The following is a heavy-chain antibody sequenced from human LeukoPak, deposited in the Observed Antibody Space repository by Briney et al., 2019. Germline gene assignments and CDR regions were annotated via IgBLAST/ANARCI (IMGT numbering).Heavy chain of an antibody. V-gene: IGHV3-30-3*01. CDR2: ISYDGSNK. CDR1: GFTFSSYA. J-gene: IGHJ6*03. Sequence: PGGSLRLSCAASGFTFSSYAMHWVRQAPGKGLEWVAVISYDGSNKYYADSVKGRFTISRDNSKNTLYLQMNSLRAEDTAVYYCARDKFRDFYYYYYMDVWGKGTTVTVSS. D-gene: IGHD3-3*01. CDR3: ARDKFRDFYYYYYMDV.